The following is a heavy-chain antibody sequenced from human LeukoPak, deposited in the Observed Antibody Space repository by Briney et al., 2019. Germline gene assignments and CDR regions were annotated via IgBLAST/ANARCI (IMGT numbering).Heavy chain of an antibody. CDR2: IKQDGREN. Sequence: SGGSLRLSCAASGFTFSDYYMSWVPQAPAKGLEGVANIKQDGRENYYVGAVKGRFHISRDNAKSSLYLQMNSLGAEDTAVYSCARASDGLYYGYWGQGTLVTVSS. J-gene: IGHJ4*02. V-gene: IGHV3-7*01. CDR1: GFTFSDYY. CDR3: ARASDGLYYGY. D-gene: IGHD5-24*01.